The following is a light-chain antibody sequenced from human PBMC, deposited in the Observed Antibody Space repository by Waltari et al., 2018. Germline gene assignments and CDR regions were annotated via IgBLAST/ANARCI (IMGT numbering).Light chain of an antibody. CDR2: KIS. J-gene: IGKJ1*01. Sequence: DIVMTQPPLVSPVALGQPASISCRSSQSLVHSDDGNTYLNWFQQRPGQPPRLLIYKISHRFSGVPDRFSGSGAGTDFTLRISRVEAEDVGVYYCMQATQFPRTFGQGTKVEIK. CDR1: QSLVHSDDGNTY. V-gene: IGKV2-24*01. CDR3: MQATQFPRT.